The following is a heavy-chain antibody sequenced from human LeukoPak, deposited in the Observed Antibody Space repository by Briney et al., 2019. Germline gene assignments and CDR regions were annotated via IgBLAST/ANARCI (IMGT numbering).Heavy chain of an antibody. Sequence: ASETLSLTCSVSSGSISSNSYYWAWIRQPPGKGLEWIGSINYSGSTYYNPSLRSRVTMAVDTSKNQFSLRLSSVTAADTAVYYCARVLRYFDWLPSTFDYWGQGTLVTVSS. CDR3: ARVLRYFDWLPSTFDY. CDR2: INYSGST. V-gene: IGHV4-39*07. J-gene: IGHJ4*02. D-gene: IGHD3-9*01. CDR1: SGSISSNSYY.